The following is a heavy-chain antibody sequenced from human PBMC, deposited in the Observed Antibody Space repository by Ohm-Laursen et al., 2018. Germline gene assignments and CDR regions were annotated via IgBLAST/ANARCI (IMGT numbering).Heavy chain of an antibody. CDR3: AKTRYFSRGSCDFDY. D-gene: IGHD2-15*01. V-gene: IGHV3-23*01. J-gene: IGHJ4*02. CDR1: GFTFSSYA. Sequence: SLRLSCSASGFTFSSYAMSWVRQAPEKGLEWVSGLSGSGHDTYYTDPVKGRFTISRDNSKNTLYLQMNGLRAEDTAVYYCAKTRYFSRGSCDFDYWGQGTLVTVSS. CDR2: LSGSGHDT.